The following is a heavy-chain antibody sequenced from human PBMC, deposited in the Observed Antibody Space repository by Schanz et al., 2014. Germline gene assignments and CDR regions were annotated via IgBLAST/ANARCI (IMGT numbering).Heavy chain of an antibody. CDR2: ISYSGST. Sequence: QVQLQELGPGLVKPSQTLSLTCTVSGDSISSGGYYWSWIRQHPGKGLEWIGYISYSGSTYYNPSLKSRVTIPVDGSKNQFSLRLDSVTAADTAVYYCALREKPYGPFASWGQGALVTVSS. D-gene: IGHD3-10*01. CDR3: ALREKPYGPFAS. J-gene: IGHJ4*02. V-gene: IGHV4-31*09. CDR1: GDSISSGGYY.